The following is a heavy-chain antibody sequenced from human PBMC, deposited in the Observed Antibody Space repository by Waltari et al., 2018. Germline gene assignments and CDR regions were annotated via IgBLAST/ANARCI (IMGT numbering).Heavy chain of an antibody. CDR3: ARGETASPYYYYGMDV. CDR1: GGSISSSSYY. J-gene: IGHJ6*02. CDR2: IYYSGRT. D-gene: IGHD2-21*02. Sequence: QLQLQESGPGLVKPSETLSLTCTVSGGSISSSSYYWGWIRQPPGKGLEWIGGIYYSGRTSDNPSLKRRVTISVDTSKNQFSLKLSSVTAADTAVYYCARGETASPYYYYGMDVWGQGTTVTVSS. V-gene: IGHV4-39*01.